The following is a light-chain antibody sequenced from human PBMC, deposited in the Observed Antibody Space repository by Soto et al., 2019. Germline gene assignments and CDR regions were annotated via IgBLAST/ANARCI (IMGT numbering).Light chain of an antibody. CDR2: GAS. CDR3: QQYNNWPIT. V-gene: IGKV3-15*01. Sequence: EIVLTQSPGTLSLSPGERATLSCRASQSVSSSHLAWYQHKPGQAPRLLIYGASTRATDIPARFSGSGSGTEFTLTISSLQSEDFAIYFCQQYNNWPITFGQGTRLEIK. J-gene: IGKJ5*01. CDR1: QSVSSSH.